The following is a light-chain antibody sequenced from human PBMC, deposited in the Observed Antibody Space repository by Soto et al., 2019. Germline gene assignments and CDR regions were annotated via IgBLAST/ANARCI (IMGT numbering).Light chain of an antibody. CDR3: NSYTTSRTDV. CDR2: EVN. CDR1: SSDIGGYNY. J-gene: IGLJ1*01. Sequence: QSALTQPASVSGSPGQSITISCTGTSSDIGGYNYVSWYQQHPGKAPKLMIYEVNNRPSGVSDRFSGSKSGNTASLTISGLQAEDEADYYCNSYTTSRTDVFGTGTKLTVL. V-gene: IGLV2-14*01.